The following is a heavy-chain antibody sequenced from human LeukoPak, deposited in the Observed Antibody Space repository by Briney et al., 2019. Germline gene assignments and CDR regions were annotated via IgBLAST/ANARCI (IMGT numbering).Heavy chain of an antibody. CDR2: ISAYNGNT. CDR1: GYTFTRHG. CDR3: ARDQGYCSSTSCFGRNNQYNWFVP. V-gene: IGHV1-18*01. D-gene: IGHD2-2*01. J-gene: IGHJ5*02. Sequence: AALKVSCKASGYTFTRHGFSWLGQAPPQALAWMGWISAYNGNTNYAQKLQGRVTITTDTSTSTAYLERTSLPYDYRAVHDLARDQGYCSSTSCFGRNNQYNWFVPCGQGALFSAS.